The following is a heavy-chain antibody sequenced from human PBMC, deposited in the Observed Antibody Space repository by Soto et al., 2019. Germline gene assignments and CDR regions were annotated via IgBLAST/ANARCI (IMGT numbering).Heavy chain of an antibody. J-gene: IGHJ4*02. CDR1: GGSFSGYY. CDR2: INHSGST. CDR3: ARGAILYDSSGYYFSRRGVFDY. D-gene: IGHD3-22*01. V-gene: IGHV4-34*01. Sequence: QVQLQQWGAGLLKPSETLSLTCAVYGGSFSGYYWSWIRQPPGKGLEWIGEINHSGSTNYNPSLNSRVTISVDTSKNQFSLKLSSVTAADTAVYYCARGAILYDSSGYYFSRRGVFDYWGQGTLVTVSS.